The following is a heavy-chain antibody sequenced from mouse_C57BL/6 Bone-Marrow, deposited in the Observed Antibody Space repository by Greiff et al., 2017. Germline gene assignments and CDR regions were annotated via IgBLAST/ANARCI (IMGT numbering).Heavy chain of an antibody. CDR2: LYPSTGGT. D-gene: IGHD2-5*01. CDR3: AKGAYYSTLCAY. J-gene: IGHJ3*01. Sequence: VQLQQPGPELVKPWASVKLSCTASGFTFTRYCLHWVKQRPGPGLEWIGTLYPSTGGTNYNEKFQSKATLTGDKSSSTAYMQRSSLTSEDSAVYYCAKGAYYSTLCAYWGQGTLVTVSA. CDR1: GFTFTRYC. V-gene: IGHV1-53*01.